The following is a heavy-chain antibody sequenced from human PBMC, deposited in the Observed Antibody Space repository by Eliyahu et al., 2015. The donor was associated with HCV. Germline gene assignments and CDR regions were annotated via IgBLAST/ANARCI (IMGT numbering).Heavy chain of an antibody. CDR2: TYLSGGT. V-gene: IGHV4-4*07. D-gene: IGHD3-16*01. CDR1: GVSISTYY. CDR3: ARGDYGTSPYYLDY. Sequence: QVQLQESGPGLVKPSETLSLTXSVSGVSISTYYWNWIRQPAGKGLEWIGRTYLSGGTNYNPSLKSRVTMSADTSKNQFSLNLRSVTAADTAVYYCARGDYGTSPYYLDYWGQGTLVTVSS. J-gene: IGHJ4*02.